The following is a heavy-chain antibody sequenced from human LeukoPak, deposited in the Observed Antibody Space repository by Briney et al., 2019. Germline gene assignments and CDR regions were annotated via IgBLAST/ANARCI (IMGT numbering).Heavy chain of an antibody. J-gene: IGHJ6*03. CDR1: GGSFSGYY. D-gene: IGHD3-22*01. V-gene: IGHV4-34*01. CDR3: ARVISYRSYDSSGYSPYYYYYYMDV. Sequence: SETLSLTCVVYGGSFSGYYWSWIRQPPGKGLEWIGEINHSGSTNYNPSLKSRVTISVDTSKNQFSLKLSSVTAADTAVYYCARVISYRSYDSSGYSPYYYYYYMDVWGKGTTVTISS. CDR2: INHSGST.